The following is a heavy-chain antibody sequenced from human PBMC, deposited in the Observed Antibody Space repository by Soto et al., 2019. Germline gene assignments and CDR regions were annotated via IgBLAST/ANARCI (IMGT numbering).Heavy chain of an antibody. CDR1: DGSVSNSY. V-gene: IGHV4-59*02. J-gene: IGHJ6*02. CDR2: IYYSGTT. D-gene: IGHD3-10*01. Sequence: SETLSLTCTVSDGSVSNSYRNWIRQPPGKGREWIGYIYYSGTTNYNPSLKSRVTISVDTSKDQFCRKLSSVTAADTAVYYCARARGELGYYYYGMDVWGQGTTVTASS. CDR3: ARARGELGYYYYGMDV.